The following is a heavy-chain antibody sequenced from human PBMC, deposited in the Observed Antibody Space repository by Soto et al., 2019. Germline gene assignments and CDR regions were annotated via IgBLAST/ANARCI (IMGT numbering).Heavy chain of an antibody. CDR1: GGIFSTFI. J-gene: IGHJ6*02. V-gene: IGHV1-69*01. CDR3: ARAIRGSGDYDHHAKDV. Sequence: QVQLVQSGAEVRKPGSSVNVSCKAFGGIFSTFIITWVRQAPGQGLEWMGGIIPLFNTSKYAQQFQGRVTMTAYEYTSTGYMELQSLTSEDTAVYYSARAIRGSGDYDHHAKDVWGQGTTVTVSS. CDR2: IIPLFNTS. D-gene: IGHD3-16*01.